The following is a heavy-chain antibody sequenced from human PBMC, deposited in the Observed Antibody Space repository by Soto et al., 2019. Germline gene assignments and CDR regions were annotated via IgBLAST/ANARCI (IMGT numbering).Heavy chain of an antibody. CDR1: GGSMSGYY. CDR3: AGISEDIYYGMDV. J-gene: IGHJ6*02. Sequence: QVQLQESGPGLVKPSETLSLTCSVSGGSMSGYYWHWIRQPAGRGLEWIGRIYSRGSTMYNPSLKSRVTMLIDTSNNQFSLSLNSVTAADTAVYYCAGISEDIYYGMDVWGQGTTVTVSS. D-gene: IGHD2-15*01. CDR2: IYSRGST. V-gene: IGHV4-4*07.